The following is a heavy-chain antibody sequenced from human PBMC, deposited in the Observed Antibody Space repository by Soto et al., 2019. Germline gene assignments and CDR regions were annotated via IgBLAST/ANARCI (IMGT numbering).Heavy chain of an antibody. Sequence: QVQLQESGPGLVKPSQTLSLTCTVSGGSISTLDYWWSWIRQSPDMGLEWIGHIYDGGRTYNNPSLESRVTMSVDTSNSQLSLTLSSVSAADTAVYYCARGPSGDKVDSWGQGTLVTVSS. CDR2: IYDGGRT. CDR3: ARGPSGDKVDS. V-gene: IGHV4-30-4*01. CDR1: GGSISTLDYW. D-gene: IGHD7-27*01. J-gene: IGHJ4*02.